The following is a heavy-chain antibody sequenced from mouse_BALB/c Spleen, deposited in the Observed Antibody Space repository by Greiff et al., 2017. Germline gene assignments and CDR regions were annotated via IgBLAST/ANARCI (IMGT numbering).Heavy chain of an antibody. CDR2: INPYNGGT. D-gene: IGHD1-1*01. J-gene: IGHJ4*01. Sequence: VVKPGASMKISCKASGYSFTGYTMNWVKQSHGKNLEWIGLINPYNGGTSYNQKFKGKATLTVDKSSSTAYMELLSLTSEDSAVYYCVYYYGSSYAMDYWGQGTSVTVSS. V-gene: IGHV1-26*01. CDR3: VYYYGSSYAMDY. CDR1: GYSFTGYT.